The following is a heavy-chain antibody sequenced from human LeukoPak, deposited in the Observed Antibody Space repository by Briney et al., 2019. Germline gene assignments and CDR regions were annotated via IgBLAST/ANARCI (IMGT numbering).Heavy chain of an antibody. D-gene: IGHD1-26*01. Sequence: PGGSLRLSCAASGFTFDDYGMSWVRQAPGKGVEWVSGINWNGGSTGYADSVKGRFTISRDNAKNSLYLQMNSLRAEDTALYYCARFLGSYYYYYMDVWGKGTTVTVSS. CDR3: ARFLGSYYYYYMDV. J-gene: IGHJ6*03. CDR2: INWNGGST. CDR1: GFTFDDYG. V-gene: IGHV3-20*04.